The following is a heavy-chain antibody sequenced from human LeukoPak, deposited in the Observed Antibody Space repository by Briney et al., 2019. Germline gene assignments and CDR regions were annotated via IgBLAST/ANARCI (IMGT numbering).Heavy chain of an antibody. J-gene: IGHJ4*02. CDR1: GFIFRNYA. D-gene: IGHD7-27*01. CDR2: ISYDGSNK. Sequence: GRSLRLSCAASGFIFRNYAMHWVRQAPGKGLEWAAVISYDGSNKYYADSVKGRFTISRDNSKNTLFLQMNSLSAEDTAVYYCAREELGMVYFDYWGLGTLVTVSS. V-gene: IGHV3-30-3*01. CDR3: AREELGMVYFDY.